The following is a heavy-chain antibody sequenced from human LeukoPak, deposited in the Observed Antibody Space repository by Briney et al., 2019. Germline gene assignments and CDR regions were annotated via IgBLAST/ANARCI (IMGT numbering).Heavy chain of an antibody. CDR3: ATASSWSSHYYYYGMDV. D-gene: IGHD6-13*01. CDR1: GYTLTELS. J-gene: IGHJ6*02. CDR2: FDPEDGET. Sequence: ASVKVSCKVSGYTLTELSMHWVRQTPGKGLEWMGGFDPEDGETIYAQKFQGRVTMTEDTSTDTAYMELSSLRSEDTAVYYCATASSWSSHYYYYGMDVWGQGATVTVSS. V-gene: IGHV1-24*01.